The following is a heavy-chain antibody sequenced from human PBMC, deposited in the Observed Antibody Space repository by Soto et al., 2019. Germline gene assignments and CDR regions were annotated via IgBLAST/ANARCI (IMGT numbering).Heavy chain of an antibody. V-gene: IGHV1-69*01. Sequence: QVQLVQSGAEVKKPGSSVKVSCKASGGTFSSYAISWVRQAPGQGLEWMGGIIPIFGTANYAQKFQGRVTITADESTSTAYMELSSLRSEDTAVYYCARGSRTIFGVVIGVYYYYGMDVWGQGTTVTVSS. J-gene: IGHJ6*02. CDR1: GGTFSSYA. D-gene: IGHD3-3*01. CDR2: IIPIFGTA. CDR3: ARGSRTIFGVVIGVYYYYGMDV.